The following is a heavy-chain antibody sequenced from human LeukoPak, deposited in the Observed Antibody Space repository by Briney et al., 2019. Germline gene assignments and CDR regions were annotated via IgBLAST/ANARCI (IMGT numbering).Heavy chain of an antibody. Sequence: PGGSLRLSCAASGFTFSSSAMSWVRQAPGKGLKWVSGISTSGGSTYYSDSVKGRFTISRDNSKNTLYLQMNSLRVDDTAVYYCAKSRSPGFDYWGQGTLVTVSS. CDR1: GFTFSSSA. CDR2: ISTSGGST. V-gene: IGHV3-23*01. J-gene: IGHJ4*02. CDR3: AKSRSPGFDY. D-gene: IGHD1-14*01.